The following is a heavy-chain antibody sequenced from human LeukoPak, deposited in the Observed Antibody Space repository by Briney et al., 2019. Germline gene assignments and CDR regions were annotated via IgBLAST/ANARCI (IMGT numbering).Heavy chain of an antibody. J-gene: IGHJ4*02. CDR1: GDSVSSNSAA. Sequence: KHSQTLSLTCAISGDSVSSNSAAWNWIRQSPSRGLEWLGRTYYRSKWYNDYAVSVKGRITINPDTSKNQFSLQLNSVTPEDTAVYYCARGGYSSGWSGTFDYWGQGTLVTVSS. CDR3: ARGGYSSGWSGTFDY. V-gene: IGHV6-1*01. D-gene: IGHD6-19*01. CDR2: TYYRSKWYN.